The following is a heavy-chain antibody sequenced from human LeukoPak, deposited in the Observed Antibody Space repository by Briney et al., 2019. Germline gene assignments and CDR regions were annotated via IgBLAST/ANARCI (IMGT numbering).Heavy chain of an antibody. Sequence: SVKVSCKASGGTFTSYTISWVRQAPGQGLEWMGRIIPILGIANYAQRFQGRVTITADKSTSTAYMELSSLRSEDTAVYYCARDLSTIFGVDWGQGTLVTVSS. CDR2: IIPILGIA. D-gene: IGHD3-3*01. V-gene: IGHV1-69*04. CDR3: ARDLSTIFGVD. J-gene: IGHJ4*02. CDR1: GGTFTSYT.